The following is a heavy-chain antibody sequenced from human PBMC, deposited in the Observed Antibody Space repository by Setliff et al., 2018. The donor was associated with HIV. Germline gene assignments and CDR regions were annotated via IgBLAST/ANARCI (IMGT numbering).Heavy chain of an antibody. Sequence: GGSLRLSCTGSGFTFDDYGMSWVRQAPGKGLEWVSGINWNGGSTGYADSVKGRFTISRDNAKNSLYLQMNSLRAEDTALYYCAREGSSSWYYYYYMDVWGKGTTVTVSS. CDR3: AREGSSSWYYYYYMDV. D-gene: IGHD6-13*01. J-gene: IGHJ6*03. CDR1: GFTFDDYG. CDR2: INWNGGST. V-gene: IGHV3-20*04.